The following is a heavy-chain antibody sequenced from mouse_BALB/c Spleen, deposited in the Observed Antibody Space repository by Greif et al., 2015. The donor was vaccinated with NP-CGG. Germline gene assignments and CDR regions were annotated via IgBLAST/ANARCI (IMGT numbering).Heavy chain of an antibody. CDR3: ARGLGRGYYAMDY. CDR1: GFNIKDTY. CDR2: IDPANGNT. Sequence: EVKLMESGAELVKPGASVKLSCTASGFNIKDTYMHWVKQRPEQGLEWIGRIDPANGNTKYDPKFQGKATITADTSSNTAYLQLSSLTSEDTAVYYCARGLGRGYYAMDYWGQGTSVTVSS. D-gene: IGHD4-1*01. J-gene: IGHJ4*01. V-gene: IGHV14-3*02.